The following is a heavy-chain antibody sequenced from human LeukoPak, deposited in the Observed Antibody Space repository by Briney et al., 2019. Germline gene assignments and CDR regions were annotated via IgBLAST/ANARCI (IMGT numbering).Heavy chain of an antibody. CDR2: IYTSGST. J-gene: IGHJ4*02. D-gene: IGHD1-26*01. Sequence: PSQTLSLTCTVSGGSISSGSYYWSWIRQPAGKGLEWIGRIYTSGSTNYNPSLKSRVVISVDTSKNQFSLKMNSATAADTAVYYCATLLLEGATRRAGGYWGQGILVTVSS. CDR3: ATLLLEGATRRAGGY. V-gene: IGHV4-61*02. CDR1: GGSISSGSYY.